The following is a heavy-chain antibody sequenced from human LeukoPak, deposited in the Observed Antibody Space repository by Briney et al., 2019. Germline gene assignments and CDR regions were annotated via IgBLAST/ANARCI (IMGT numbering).Heavy chain of an antibody. J-gene: IGHJ6*02. CDR3: ARPSIAAAGTYYGMDV. Sequence: GGSLRLSCAASGFTFSSYGMHWVRQAPGKGLEWVAVISYDGSNKYYADSVKGRFTISRDNSKNTLYLQMNSLRAEDTAVYYCARPSIAAAGTYYGMDVWGQGTTVTVSS. D-gene: IGHD6-13*01. CDR2: ISYDGSNK. V-gene: IGHV3-30*03. CDR1: GFTFSSYG.